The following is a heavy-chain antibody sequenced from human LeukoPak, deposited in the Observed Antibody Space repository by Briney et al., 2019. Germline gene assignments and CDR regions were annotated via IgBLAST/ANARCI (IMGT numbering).Heavy chain of an antibody. CDR1: GGSFSGYY. J-gene: IGHJ4*02. CDR3: ARGSRITFGGVIVSYFDY. D-gene: IGHD3-16*02. Sequence: SSETLSLTCAVYGGSFSGYYWSWIRQPPGKGLEWIGEINHSGSTNYNPSLKSRVTISVDTSKNQFSLKLSSVTAADTAVYYCARGSRITFGGVIVSYFDYWGQGTLVTVSS. CDR2: INHSGST. V-gene: IGHV4-34*01.